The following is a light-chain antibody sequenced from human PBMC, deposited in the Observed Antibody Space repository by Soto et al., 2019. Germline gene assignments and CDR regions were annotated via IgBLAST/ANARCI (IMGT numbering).Light chain of an antibody. CDR2: AAS. J-gene: IGKJ4*01. V-gene: IGKV1D-12*01. CDR1: QSISSW. Sequence: DIQMTQSPSSVSASVGDRVTITCRASQSISSWLAWYQQKPGQAPKFLIYAASTLQSGVPSRFSGSGSGTDFTLTISSLQPEDFATYYCQQANTFPVTFGGGTKVEIK. CDR3: QQANTFPVT.